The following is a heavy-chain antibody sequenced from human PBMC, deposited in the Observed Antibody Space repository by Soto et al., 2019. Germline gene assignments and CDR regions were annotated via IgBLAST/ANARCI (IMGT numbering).Heavy chain of an antibody. D-gene: IGHD7-27*01. CDR1: GYTLTELS. V-gene: IGHV1-24*01. J-gene: IGHJ6*02. Sequence: ASVKVSCKVSGYTLTELSMHWVRQAPGKGLEWMGGFDPEDGETIYAQKFQGRVTMTEDTSTDTAYMELSSLRSEDTAVYYCATAAYWGYYYGMDVWGQGNTVTVSS. CDR2: FDPEDGET. CDR3: ATAAYWGYYYGMDV.